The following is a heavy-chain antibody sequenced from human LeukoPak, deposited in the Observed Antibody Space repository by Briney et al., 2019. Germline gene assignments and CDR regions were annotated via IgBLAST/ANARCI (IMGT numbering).Heavy chain of an antibody. V-gene: IGHV1-2*02. CDR3: ARVGAGTCCHFEY. J-gene: IGHJ4*02. CDR1: GYMFTGYY. CDR2: INPNGGAT. Sequence: WASVKVSCEASGYMFTGYYLHWVRQAPGQGLEWMGWINPNGGATNYAQKFKGRVTMTRDTSISTAYMEVSGLRSDDTAVYYCARVGAGTCCHFEYWGQGTLATVSS. D-gene: IGHD6-13*01.